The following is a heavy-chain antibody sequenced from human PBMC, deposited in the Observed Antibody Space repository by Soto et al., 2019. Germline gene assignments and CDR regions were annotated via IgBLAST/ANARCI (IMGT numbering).Heavy chain of an antibody. V-gene: IGHV3-30-3*01. CDR2: ISYDGSYK. CDR3: ARDGAVAGTMDV. Sequence: GGSLRLSCAASGFPFSGYIIHWVRQAPGKGLEWVAVISYDGSYKYYADSMKGRFTISRDNSKNTLYLQLSSLRVEDTAVYYCARDGAVAGTMDVWGQGTTVTVSS. D-gene: IGHD6-19*01. CDR1: GFPFSGYI. J-gene: IGHJ6*02.